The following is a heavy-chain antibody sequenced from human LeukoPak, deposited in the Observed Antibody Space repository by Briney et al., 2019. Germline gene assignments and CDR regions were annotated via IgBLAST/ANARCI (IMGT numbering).Heavy chain of an antibody. D-gene: IGHD7-27*01. CDR1: GGTFSSYA. Sequence: GSSVKVSCKXSGGTFSSYAISWVRQAPGQGLEWMGRIIPIFGTANYAQKFQGRVTITTDESTSTAYMELSSLRSEDTAVYYCARDGENWGSFDYWGQGTLVTVSS. CDR3: ARDGENWGSFDY. J-gene: IGHJ4*02. CDR2: IIPIFGTA. V-gene: IGHV1-69*05.